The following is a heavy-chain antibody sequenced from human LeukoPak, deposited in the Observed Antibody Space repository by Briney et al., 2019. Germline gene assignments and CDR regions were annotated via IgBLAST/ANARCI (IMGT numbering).Heavy chain of an antibody. D-gene: IGHD2-2*01. CDR1: GGSISSYY. CDR2: IYSSGST. J-gene: IGHJ4*02. V-gene: IGHV4-59*08. CDR3: ARRLYCSSTSCYGSFDY. Sequence: NPSETLSLTCTVSGGSISSYYWSWIRQPPGKGLEWIGYIYSSGSTNFNPSLKSRVTISVDTSKNQFSLKLSSVTAADTAVYHCARRLYCSSTSCYGSFDYWGQGTLATVSS.